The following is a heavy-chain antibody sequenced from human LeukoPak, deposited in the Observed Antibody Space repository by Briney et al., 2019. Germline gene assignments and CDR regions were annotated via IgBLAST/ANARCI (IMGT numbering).Heavy chain of an antibody. Sequence: GASVKVSCKASGGTFSSYAISWVRQAPGQGLEWMGGIIPIFGTANYAQKFQGRVTITADESTSTAYMELSSLRSEDTAVYYCARSSSWYAVHWFDPWGQGTLVTVSS. CDR2: IIPIFGTA. J-gene: IGHJ5*02. CDR1: GGTFSSYA. D-gene: IGHD6-13*01. CDR3: ARSSSWYAVHWFDP. V-gene: IGHV1-69*13.